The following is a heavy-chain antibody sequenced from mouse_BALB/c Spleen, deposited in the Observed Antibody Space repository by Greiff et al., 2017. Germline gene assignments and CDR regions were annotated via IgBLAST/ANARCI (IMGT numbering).Heavy chain of an antibody. CDR1: GFAFSSYD. Sequence: EVHLVESGGGLVKPGGSLKLSCAASGFAFSSYDMSWVRQTPEKRLEWVAYISSGGGSTYYPDTVKGRFTISRDNAKNTLYLQMSSLKSEDTAMYYCARRNYGSSYWYFDVWGAGTTVTVSS. CDR3: ARRNYGSSYWYFDV. CDR2: ISSGGGST. V-gene: IGHV5-12-1*01. D-gene: IGHD1-1*01. J-gene: IGHJ1*01.